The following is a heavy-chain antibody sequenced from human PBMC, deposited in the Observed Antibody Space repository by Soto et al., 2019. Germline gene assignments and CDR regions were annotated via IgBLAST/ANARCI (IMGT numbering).Heavy chain of an antibody. J-gene: IGHJ6*02. CDR3: ARVFPDFDFLSGYYPDYYYYYGMDV. Sequence: SETLSRTCTVSGGSISSYYWSWIRQPPGKGLEWIGYIYYSGSTNYNPSLKSRVTISVDTSKNQFSLKLSSVTAADTALYYCARVFPDFDFLSGYYPDYYYYYGMDVWGQGTTVTVSS. D-gene: IGHD3-3*01. CDR2: IYYSGST. V-gene: IGHV4-59*01. CDR1: GGSISSYY.